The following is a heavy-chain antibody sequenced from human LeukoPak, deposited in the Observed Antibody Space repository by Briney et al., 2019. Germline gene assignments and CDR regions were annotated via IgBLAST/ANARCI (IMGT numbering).Heavy chain of an antibody. CDR3: ASRPADPTWYGVFDY. D-gene: IGHD3-10*01. Sequence: DPSETLSLTCSVSGASIDSHYWSWIRQPPGKGLEWIGYVFNGGSPNSTTSLSSRVTMSLDTSRAQFSLRLSSVTAAAPAIYYCASRPADPTWYGVFDYWSQRTLVTVPS. CDR2: VFNGGSP. J-gene: IGHJ4*02. V-gene: IGHV4-59*11. CDR1: GASIDSHY.